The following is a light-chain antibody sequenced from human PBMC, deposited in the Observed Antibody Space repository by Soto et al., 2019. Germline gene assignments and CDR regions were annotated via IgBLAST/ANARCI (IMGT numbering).Light chain of an antibody. J-gene: IGLJ1*01. CDR1: TSDVGGYEF. V-gene: IGLV2-14*01. CDR3: SSFRSGNTL. CDR2: EVS. Sequence: QSALTQPASVSGSPGQSITISCTGTTSDVGGYEFVSWYQQHPGKAAKLMSYEVSNRPSGVSNRLSGAKSGNTACLTISGLHAEEQADHYGSSFRSGNTLFVTGTKLTVL.